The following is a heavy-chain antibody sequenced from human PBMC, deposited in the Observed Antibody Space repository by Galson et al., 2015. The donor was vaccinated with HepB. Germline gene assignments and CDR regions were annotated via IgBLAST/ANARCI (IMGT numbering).Heavy chain of an antibody. CDR3: ARQRTYGYYYMDV. CDR1: GYTFTSYG. CDR2: MNPNSGNT. J-gene: IGHJ6*03. Sequence: SVKVSCKASGYTFTSYGISWVRQAPGQGLEWMGWMNPNSGNTGYAQKFQGRVTMTRNTSISTAYMELSSLRSEDTAVYYCARQRTYGYYYMDVWGKGTTVTVSS. D-gene: IGHD4-17*01. V-gene: IGHV1-8*02.